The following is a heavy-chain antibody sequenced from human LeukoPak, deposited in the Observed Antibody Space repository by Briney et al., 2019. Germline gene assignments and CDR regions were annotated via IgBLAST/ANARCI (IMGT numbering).Heavy chain of an antibody. CDR2: ISGSGANT. CDR3: AKGRALEVVAAFNY. CDR1: GFTFSNYA. Sequence: GGSLRLSCAASGFTFSNYAMSWVRQAPGRGLEWVSAISGSGANTYYADSVKGRFTISRDNSKNTLYLQMNSLRADDTAIYYCAKGRALEVVAAFNYWGQGTVVTASS. D-gene: IGHD2-15*01. V-gene: IGHV3-23*01. J-gene: IGHJ4*02.